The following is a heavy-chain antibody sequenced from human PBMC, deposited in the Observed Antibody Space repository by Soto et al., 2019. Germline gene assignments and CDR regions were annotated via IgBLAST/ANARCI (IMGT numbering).Heavy chain of an antibody. D-gene: IGHD1-26*01. Sequence: SETLSLTCTVSGGSITSSSYYWGWIRQPPGKGLEWIGSIYYSGSTYYNPSLKSRVTISVDTSKNQFSLKLSSVTAADTAVYYCAGDHSGSYYMFNYWGQGTLVTVSS. CDR3: AGDHSGSYYMFNY. CDR1: GGSITSSSYY. V-gene: IGHV4-39*02. J-gene: IGHJ4*02. CDR2: IYYSGST.